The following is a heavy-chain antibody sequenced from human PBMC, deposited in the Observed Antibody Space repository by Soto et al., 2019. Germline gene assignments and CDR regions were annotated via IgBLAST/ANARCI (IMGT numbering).Heavy chain of an antibody. Sequence: PGGSLRPSCAASGFMFGAYTMNWVRQGPGKGLEWLSSISDDSSYIAYPDSVRGRVTASRDNARNSLYRQIDSLGVEDTAVYYCATPYHFDHWGPGTLVTVSS. J-gene: IGHJ5*02. CDR3: ATPYHFDH. CDR2: ISDDSSYI. CDR1: GFMFGAYT. V-gene: IGHV3-21*06. D-gene: IGHD3-16*01.